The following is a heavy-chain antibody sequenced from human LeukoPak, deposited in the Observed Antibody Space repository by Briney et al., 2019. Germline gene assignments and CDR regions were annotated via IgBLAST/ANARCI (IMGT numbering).Heavy chain of an antibody. D-gene: IGHD3-10*01. CDR2: INPSGGST. J-gene: IGHJ4*02. CDR1: GYTFTSYY. CDR3: ARDRYYGSGSYYELAY. Sequence: ASVNVSFTASGYTFTSYYMHWVRQAPGQGLEWMGIINPSGGSTSYAQKFQGRVTMTRDTSTSTVYMELSSLRSEDTAVYYCARDRYYGSGSYYELAYWGQGTLVTVSS. V-gene: IGHV1-46*01.